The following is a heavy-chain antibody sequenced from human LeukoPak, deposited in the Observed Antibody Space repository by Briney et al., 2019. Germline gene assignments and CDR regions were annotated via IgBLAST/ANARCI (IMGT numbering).Heavy chain of an antibody. CDR2: IIPILGIA. J-gene: IGHJ4*02. Sequence: SVKVSCKASGGTFSSYAISWVRQAPGQGLEWMGRIIPILGIANYAQKFQGRVTITADKSTSTAYMELSSLRSEDTAVYYCARDRGWWELPQRYFDYWGQGTLATVSS. CDR3: ARDRGWWELPQRYFDY. CDR1: GGTFSSYA. D-gene: IGHD1-26*01. V-gene: IGHV1-69*04.